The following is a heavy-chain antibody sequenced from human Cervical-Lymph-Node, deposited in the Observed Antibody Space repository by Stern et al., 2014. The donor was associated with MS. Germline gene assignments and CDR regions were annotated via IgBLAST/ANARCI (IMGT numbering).Heavy chain of an antibody. D-gene: IGHD2-2*01. Sequence: MQLVESGGVLVLPGGSLRLSCVASGFTLNSQAMHWVRQAPGKGLEWVSSISGSGGTTYYADSVKGRFTTSRDNSKNTLYLQLNSLRAEDTAIYYCAKDFYIAIVPVAFFDYWGQGTLVTVSS. V-gene: IGHV3-23*04. CDR3: AKDFYIAIVPVAFFDY. CDR2: ISGSGGTT. J-gene: IGHJ4*02. CDR1: GFTLNSQA.